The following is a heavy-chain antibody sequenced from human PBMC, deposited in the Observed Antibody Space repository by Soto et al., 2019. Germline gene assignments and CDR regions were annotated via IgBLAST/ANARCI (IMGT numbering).Heavy chain of an antibody. CDR2: ISSSGSTI. CDR1: GFTFSDYY. CDR3: ARDPYCTNGVCYPNWFDP. J-gene: IGHJ5*02. Sequence: GGSLRLSCAASGFTFSDYYMSWIRQAPGKGLEWVSYISSSGSTIYYADSVKGRFTISRDNAKNSLYLQMNSLRAEDTAVYYCARDPYCTNGVCYPNWFDPWGQGTLVTVSS. D-gene: IGHD2-8*01. V-gene: IGHV3-11*01.